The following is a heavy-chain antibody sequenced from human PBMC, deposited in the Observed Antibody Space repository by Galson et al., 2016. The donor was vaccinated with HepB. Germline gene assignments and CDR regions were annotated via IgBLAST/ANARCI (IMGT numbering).Heavy chain of an antibody. CDR3: ARDGSSSGWYGVVDY. CDR2: ISSSGYNR. D-gene: IGHD6-19*01. J-gene: IGHJ4*02. CDR1: GFRFSGHA. V-gene: IGHV3-30*14. Sequence: SLRLSCAASGFRFSGHAMHWVRQAPGKGLEWLTVISSSGYNRYYAGSVKGRFTISRDNSKNSLYLQMDGLRPDDSAVYYCARDGSSSGWYGVVDYWGQGSLVTVSS.